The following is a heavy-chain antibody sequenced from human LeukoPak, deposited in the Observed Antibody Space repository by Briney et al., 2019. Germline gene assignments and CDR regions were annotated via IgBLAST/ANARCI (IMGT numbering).Heavy chain of an antibody. V-gene: IGHV4-59*01. CDR3: ARDRGDDY. D-gene: IGHD2-21*02. CDR2: IYYSGST. CDR1: GGSISSYY. Sequence: SETLSLTCTVSGGSISSYYWSWIRQPPGKGLEWIGYIYYSGSTNYNPSLKSRVTISVDTSKNQFSLKLSSVTAVDTAVYYCARDRGDDYWGQGTLVTVSS. J-gene: IGHJ4*02.